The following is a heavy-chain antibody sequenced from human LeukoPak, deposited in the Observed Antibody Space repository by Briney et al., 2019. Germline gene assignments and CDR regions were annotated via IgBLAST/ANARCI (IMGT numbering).Heavy chain of an antibody. V-gene: IGHV1-69*13. CDR2: IIPIFGTA. CDR3: AGGVVDLAYCGGDCYPLDY. J-gene: IGHJ4*02. CDR1: GGTFSSYA. Sequence: SVKVSCKASGGTFSSYAISWVRQAPGQGLEWMGGIIPIFGTANYAQKFQGRVTITADESTSTAYMELSSLRSEDTAVYYCAGGVVDLAYCGGDCYPLDYWGQGTLVTVSS. D-gene: IGHD2-21*02.